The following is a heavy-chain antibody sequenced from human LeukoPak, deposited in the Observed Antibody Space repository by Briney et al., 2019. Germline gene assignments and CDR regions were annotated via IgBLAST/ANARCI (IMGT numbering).Heavy chain of an antibody. V-gene: IGHV3-30*03. CDR3: VRGDYGDYTLFDY. Sequence: GGSLRLSCAASGFTFSSYGMHWVRQAPGKGLEWVAVISYDGSNKLYADSVKGRFTISRDNSKNTLFVQMNSLRAEDTAVYYCVRGDYGDYTLFDYWGQGTLVTVSS. CDR2: ISYDGSNK. CDR1: GFTFSSYG. D-gene: IGHD4-17*01. J-gene: IGHJ4*02.